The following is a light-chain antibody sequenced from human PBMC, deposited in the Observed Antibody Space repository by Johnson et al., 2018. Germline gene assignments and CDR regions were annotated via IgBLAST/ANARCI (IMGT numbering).Light chain of an antibody. CDR2: ENN. Sequence: QSVLTQPPSVSAAPGQKVTISCSGSSSNIGNNYVSWYQQLPGTAPKLLIYENNKRPSGIPDRFSASKSGTSATLGITGLQTGDEADYYCGTWDSSLNAGNVFGTGTKVTVL. V-gene: IGLV1-51*02. CDR1: SSNIGNNY. CDR3: GTWDSSLNAGNV. J-gene: IGLJ1*01.